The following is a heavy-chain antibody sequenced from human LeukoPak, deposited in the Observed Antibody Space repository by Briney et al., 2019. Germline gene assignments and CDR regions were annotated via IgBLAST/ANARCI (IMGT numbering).Heavy chain of an antibody. J-gene: IGHJ4*02. CDR2: MNPNSGNT. V-gene: IGHV1-8*01. CDR3: ARARPWWELPFDY. CDR1: GYTFTSYD. D-gene: IGHD1-26*01. Sequence: ASVKVSCKASGYTFTSYDINWVRQATGQGLEWMGWMNPNSGNTGYAQKFQGRVTMTRNTSISTAYMELSSPRSEDTAVYYCARARPWWELPFDYWGQGALVTVSS.